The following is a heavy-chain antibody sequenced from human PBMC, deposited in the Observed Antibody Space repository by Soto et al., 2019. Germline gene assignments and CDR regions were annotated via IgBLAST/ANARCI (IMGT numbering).Heavy chain of an antibody. CDR3: ARDKGYAFGWSSSSGMDV. D-gene: IGHD1-1*01. Sequence: QVQLVQSGAEVKKPGASVKVSCKTSGYIFTAYSMHWVRQAPGQGLEWMGVVNPSGGSAHYAQSFEGRVTLTRDTSTSTFYMELSSLRSEDTAVYYCARDKGYAFGWSSSSGMDVWGQGTTVTVSS. J-gene: IGHJ6*01. V-gene: IGHV1-46*01. CDR2: VNPSGGSA. CDR1: GYIFTAYS.